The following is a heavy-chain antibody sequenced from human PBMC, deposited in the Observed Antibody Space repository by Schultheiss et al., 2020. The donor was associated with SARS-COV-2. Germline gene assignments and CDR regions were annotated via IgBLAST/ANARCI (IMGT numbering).Heavy chain of an antibody. CDR2: INHNSRQM. Sequence: GESLKISCAASGFTFSSYAMSWVRQAPGKGLEYISSINHNSRQMHYAEPAKGRFTISRDNAKNSLYLQMTVLRVEDTAVYYCVSGDSRDKWGQGTLVTVSS. CDR3: VSGDSRDK. V-gene: IGHV3-21*01. J-gene: IGHJ4*02. D-gene: IGHD2-21*01. CDR1: GFTFSSYA.